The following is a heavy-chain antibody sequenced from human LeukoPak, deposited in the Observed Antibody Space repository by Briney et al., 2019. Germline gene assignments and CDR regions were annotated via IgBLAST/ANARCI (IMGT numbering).Heavy chain of an antibody. CDR3: ARLLGPLDYVWGSSRPK. CDR1: GVSISYATYQ. CDR2: ISKSGTT. V-gene: IGHV4-61*02. D-gene: IGHD3-16*02. J-gene: IGHJ4*02. Sequence: SETLSLTCTVSGVSISYATYQWTWIRQSAGKGLEWIGLISKSGTTNYSPSHKSRVTISIDTTKNQFSLKLTSVTAADTAVYYCARLLGPLDYVWGSSRPKWGQGTLVTVSS.